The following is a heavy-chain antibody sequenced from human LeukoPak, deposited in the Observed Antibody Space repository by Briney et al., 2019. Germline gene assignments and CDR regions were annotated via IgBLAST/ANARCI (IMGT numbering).Heavy chain of an antibody. CDR3: ARRCSSGGSCNRFDP. Sequence: PSETLSLTCTVSGGSISSYYWSWIRQPPGKGLEWIGYIYYSGSTNYNPSLKSRVTISVDTSKNQFSLKLSSVTAADTAVYYCARRCSSGGSCNRFDPWGQGTLVTVSS. CDR2: IYYSGST. V-gene: IGHV4-59*08. D-gene: IGHD2-15*01. CDR1: GGSISSYY. J-gene: IGHJ5*02.